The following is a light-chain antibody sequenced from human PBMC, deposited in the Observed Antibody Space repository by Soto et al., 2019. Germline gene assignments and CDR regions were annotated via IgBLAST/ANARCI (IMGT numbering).Light chain of an antibody. V-gene: IGLV1-40*01. CDR3: QSYDSSLSAVV. CDR1: SSNIGAGYD. CDR2: GNS. J-gene: IGLJ2*01. Sequence: QSVLTQPTSVSVAPGQRVTISCTGSSSNIGAGYDVHWYQQLPGTAPKLLIYGNSNRPSGVPDRFSGSKSGTSASLAITGLQAEDEADYYCQSYDSSLSAVVFGGGTKLTVL.